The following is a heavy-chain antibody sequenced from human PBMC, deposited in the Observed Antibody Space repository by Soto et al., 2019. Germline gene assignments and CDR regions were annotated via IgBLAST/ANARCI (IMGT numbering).Heavy chain of an antibody. CDR2: IYYSGST. CDR1: GGSISSSSYY. V-gene: IGHV4-39*01. D-gene: IGHD3-9*01. Sequence: SETLSLTCTVSGGSISSSSYYWGWIRQPPGKGLEWIGSIYYSGSTYYNPSLKSRVTISVDTSKNQFSLKLSSVTAADTAVYNCGRHLKILTGNSGPFDNWGKGTRVT. CDR3: GRHLKILTGNSGPFDN. J-gene: IGHJ4*02.